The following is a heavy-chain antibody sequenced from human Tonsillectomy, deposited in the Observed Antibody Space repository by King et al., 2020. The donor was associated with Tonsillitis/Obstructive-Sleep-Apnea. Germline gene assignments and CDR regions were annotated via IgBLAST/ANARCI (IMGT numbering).Heavy chain of an antibody. CDR2: IYYSGST. V-gene: IGHV4-59*01. Sequence: VQLQESGPGLVKPSETLSLTCTVSGGSISSYYWSWIRQPPGKGLEWIGYIYYSGSTNYNPSLKSRVTISVETSKNPFSLKLSSVTAADTAVYYCARVIPDWYFDLWGRGTLVTVSS. CDR1: GGSISSYY. CDR3: ARVIPDWYFDL. D-gene: IGHD2-21*01. J-gene: IGHJ2*01.